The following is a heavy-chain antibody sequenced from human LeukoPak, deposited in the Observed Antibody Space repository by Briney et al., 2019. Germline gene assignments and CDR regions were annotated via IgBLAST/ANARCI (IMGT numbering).Heavy chain of an antibody. CDR1: GFPFSSYW. CDR2: IKQDGSKK. J-gene: IGHJ4*02. V-gene: IGHV3-7*01. CDR3: VRDLGGRSGH. Sequence: GGSLRLSCVASGFPFSSYWMTWVRQAPGKGLEWVANIKQDGSKKSYVDSVKGRFTISRDNAKNTLYLQMNSLRAEDTAVYYCVRDLGGRSGHWGQGTLVTVSS. D-gene: IGHD1-26*01.